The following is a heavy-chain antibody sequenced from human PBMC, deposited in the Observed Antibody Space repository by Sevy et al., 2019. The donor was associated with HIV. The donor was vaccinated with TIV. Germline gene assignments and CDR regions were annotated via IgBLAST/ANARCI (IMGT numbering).Heavy chain of an antibody. CDR2: ISYDGSKK. CDR3: ANGHATTEHYYYYGMDV. D-gene: IGHD1-1*01. CDR1: GFTFSSYG. Sequence: GGSLRLSCAASGFTFSSYGMHWVRQAPGKGLEWVAVISYDGSKKYYADSVKGRFTISRDNSKNTLYLQMNSLRAEDTAVYYCANGHATTEHYYYYGMDVWGQGTTVTVSS. V-gene: IGHV3-30*18. J-gene: IGHJ6*02.